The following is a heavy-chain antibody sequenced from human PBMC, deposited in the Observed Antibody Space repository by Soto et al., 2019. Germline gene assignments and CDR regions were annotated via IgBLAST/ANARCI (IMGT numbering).Heavy chain of an antibody. CDR1: GYTFTSYA. Sequence: ASVKVSCKASGYTFTSYAMHWVRQAPGQRLEWMGWINAGNGNTKYSQKFQGRVTITRDTSASTAYMELSSLRPEDTAVYYCARVSAYSSSWPDWGQGTLVTVSS. V-gene: IGHV1-3*01. D-gene: IGHD6-13*01. CDR2: INAGNGNT. J-gene: IGHJ4*02. CDR3: ARVSAYSSSWPD.